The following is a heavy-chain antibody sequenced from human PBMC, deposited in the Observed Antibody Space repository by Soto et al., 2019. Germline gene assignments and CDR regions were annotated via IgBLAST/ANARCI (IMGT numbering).Heavy chain of an antibody. CDR3: AIELGEDIVVVVAAMDY. D-gene: IGHD2-15*01. Sequence: ASVKVSCKASGYTFTSYGISWVRQAPGQGLEWMGWISAYNGNTNYAQKLQVRVTMTTDTSTSIAYMELRSLRSDDTAVYYCAIELGEDIVVVVAAMDYWGQGILVTVSS. CDR1: GYTFTSYG. CDR2: ISAYNGNT. J-gene: IGHJ4*02. V-gene: IGHV1-18*01.